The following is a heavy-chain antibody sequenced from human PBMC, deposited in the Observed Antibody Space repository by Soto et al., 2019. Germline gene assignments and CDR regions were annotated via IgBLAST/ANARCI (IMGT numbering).Heavy chain of an antibody. CDR3: ARERNIVGATHGGYYYYYGMDV. V-gene: IGHV3-7*01. CDR2: IKQDGSEK. D-gene: IGHD1-26*01. CDR1: GFTFSSYW. J-gene: IGHJ6*02. Sequence: EVQLVEAGGGLVQPGGSLRLSCAASGFTFSSYWMSWVRQAPGKGLEWVANIKQDGSEKYYVDSVKGRFTISRHNAKNSLYVQMDIGRGESTAVYYCARERNIVGATHGGYYYYYGMDVCGQGTTVTVSS.